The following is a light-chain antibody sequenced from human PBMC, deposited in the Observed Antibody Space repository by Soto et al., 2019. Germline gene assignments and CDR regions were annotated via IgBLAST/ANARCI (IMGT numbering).Light chain of an antibody. V-gene: IGKV3-20*01. J-gene: IGKJ5*01. CDR3: QQYAGSPIT. CDR1: QIVRSRY. Sequence: EIVLTQSPGTLSFSPGERATFSCRASQIVRSRYLAWYQQKPGQAPRVLIYGASSRASGIPDRFSGSGSETDFTLTISRLEPEDFALYYCQQYAGSPITFGQGTRLEIK. CDR2: GAS.